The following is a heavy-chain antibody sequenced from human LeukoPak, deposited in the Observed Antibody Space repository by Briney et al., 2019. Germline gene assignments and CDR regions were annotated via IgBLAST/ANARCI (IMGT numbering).Heavy chain of an antibody. J-gene: IGHJ6*02. D-gene: IGHD5-18*01. CDR1: GGSFSGYY. V-gene: IGHV4-34*01. Sequence: SETLSLTCAVYGGSFSGYYWSWIRQPPGKGLEWIGEINHSGSTNYNPPLKSRVTISVDTSKNQFSLKLSSVTAADTAVYYCARMYSYGSYYYYGMDVWGQGTTVTVSS. CDR3: ARMYSYGSYYYYGMDV. CDR2: INHSGST.